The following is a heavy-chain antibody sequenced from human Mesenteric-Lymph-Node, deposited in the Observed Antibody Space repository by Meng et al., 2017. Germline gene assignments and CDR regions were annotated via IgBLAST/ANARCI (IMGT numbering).Heavy chain of an antibody. CDR3: GRDQGRQLINH. Sequence: QVQLQQWGGGLLKPSGTLSLTCTVSGDSISSDIWWSWVRQPPGKGLEWIGEVYHRGDTNYNPSLKSRVVISVDRSKNQFSLNLSSVTAADTAVYYCGRDQGRQLINHWGQGTLVTVSS. J-gene: IGHJ4*02. CDR2: VYHRGDT. D-gene: IGHD1-1*01. V-gene: IGHV4-4*02. CDR1: GDSISSDIW.